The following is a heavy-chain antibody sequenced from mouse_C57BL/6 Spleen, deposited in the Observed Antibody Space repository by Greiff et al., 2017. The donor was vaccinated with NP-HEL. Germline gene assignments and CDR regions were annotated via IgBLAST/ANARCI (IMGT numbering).Heavy chain of an antibody. Sequence: DVKLVESGPELVKPGASVKMSCKASGYTFTDYNMHWVKQSHGKSLEWIGYINPNNGGTSYNQKFKGKATLTVNKSSSTAYMELRSLTSEDSAVYYCARSSPRTGYAMDYWGQGTSVTVSS. CDR2: INPNNGGT. J-gene: IGHJ4*01. CDR3: ARSSPRTGYAMDY. CDR1: GYTFTDYN. V-gene: IGHV1-22*01.